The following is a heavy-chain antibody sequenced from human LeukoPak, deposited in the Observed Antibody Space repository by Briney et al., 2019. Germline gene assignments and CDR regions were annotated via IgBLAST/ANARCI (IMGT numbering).Heavy chain of an antibody. CDR1: GFTVDSNY. V-gene: IGHV3-53*01. Sequence: GGSLRLSCAASGFTVDSNYLSWVRQAPGKGPEWVSTIYTGGNTYYAASVKGRFTISRDFSKNTVFLHMNSLRAEDTAMYYCARGDDSGYYDYFDYWGQGALVTVSS. J-gene: IGHJ4*02. CDR3: ARGDDSGYYDYFDY. D-gene: IGHD3-22*01. CDR2: IYTGGNT.